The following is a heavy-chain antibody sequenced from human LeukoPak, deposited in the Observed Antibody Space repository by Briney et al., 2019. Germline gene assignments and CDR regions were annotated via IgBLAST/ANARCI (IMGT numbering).Heavy chain of an antibody. CDR1: EFTFTSSA. J-gene: IGHJ3*02. V-gene: IGHV1-58*02. CDR2: IVVGSGNT. CDR3: ATADCSGGSCYKGHDAFDI. D-gene: IGHD2-15*01. Sequence: GTSVKVSCKASEFTFTSSAMQWVRQARGQRLEWIGWIVVGSGNTNYAQKFQERGTITRDMSTSTAYMELSSLRSEDTAVYYCATADCSGGSCYKGHDAFDIWGQGTLVTVSS.